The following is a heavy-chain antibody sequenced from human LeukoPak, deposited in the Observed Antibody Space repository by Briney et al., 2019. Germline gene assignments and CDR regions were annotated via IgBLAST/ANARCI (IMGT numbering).Heavy chain of an antibody. J-gene: IGHJ3*02. Sequence: GRSLRLSCAASGFTFSSYAMSWVRQAPGKGLEWVSAISGSGGSTYYADSVKGRFTISRDNSKNTLYLQMNSLRAEDTAVYYCAKESWGSSGYYYDAFDIWGQGTMVTVSS. CDR3: AKESWGSSGYYYDAFDI. V-gene: IGHV3-23*01. CDR1: GFTFSSYA. CDR2: ISGSGGST. D-gene: IGHD3-22*01.